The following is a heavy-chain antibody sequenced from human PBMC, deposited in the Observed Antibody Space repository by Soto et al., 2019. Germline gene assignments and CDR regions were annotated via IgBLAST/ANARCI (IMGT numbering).Heavy chain of an antibody. J-gene: IGHJ3*02. V-gene: IGHV3-66*01. Sequence: EVQLVESGGGLVQPGGSLRLSCAASGFTVSSNYMSWVRQAPGKGLEWVSVIYSGGSTYYADSVKGRFTISRDNSKNTLSLQMNSLRAEDTAVYYCAREYESSGYYRFAFDIWGQGTMVTVSS. CDR1: GFTVSSNY. CDR3: AREYESSGYYRFAFDI. CDR2: IYSGGST. D-gene: IGHD3-22*01.